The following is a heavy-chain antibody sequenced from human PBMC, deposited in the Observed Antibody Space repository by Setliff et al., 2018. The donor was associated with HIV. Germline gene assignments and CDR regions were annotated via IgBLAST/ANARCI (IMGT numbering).Heavy chain of an antibody. CDR3: ARRAESTTTWFSSWYSYDMDV. CDR2: FSPRGRT. D-gene: IGHD2-15*01. V-gene: IGHV4-38-2*01. Sequence: PSETLSLTCVVSGYSISSDYYWGWIRQPPGKGLEWIGSFSPRGRTYQNASLKSRVTISLDSSKNQLSLRLKSVTAADTAVYFCARRAESTTTWFSSWYSYDMDVWGQGTTVTVSS. J-gene: IGHJ6*02. CDR1: GYSISSDYY.